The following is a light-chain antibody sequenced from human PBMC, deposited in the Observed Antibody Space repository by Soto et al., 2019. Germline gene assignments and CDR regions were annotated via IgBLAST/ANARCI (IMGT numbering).Light chain of an antibody. V-gene: IGKV3-20*01. J-gene: IGKJ2*03. CDR1: ERISSSY. Sequence: EVVLTQSPVTLSLSPGESATLSCRASERISSSYLAWYQQRRGEAPRLLIYDTSSRSTGIPDRFTGSGSGTDFTLTISRGEPADFAVYYCQQYDRSPLYSFGQGTQLEIK. CDR2: DTS. CDR3: QQYDRSPLYS.